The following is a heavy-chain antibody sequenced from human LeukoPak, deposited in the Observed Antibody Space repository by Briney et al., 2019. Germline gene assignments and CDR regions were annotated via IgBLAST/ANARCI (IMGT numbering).Heavy chain of an antibody. D-gene: IGHD3-10*01. CDR1: GGSISSYY. CDR2: IYYSGST. V-gene: IGHV4-59*08. J-gene: IGHJ5*02. CDR3: ARQGSGKWWFDP. Sequence: PSETLSLTYTVSGGSISSYYWSWIRQPPGKGLEWIGYIYYSGSTNYNPSLKSRVTISVDTSKNQFSLKLSSVTAADTAVYYCARQGSGKWWFDPWGQGTLVTVSS.